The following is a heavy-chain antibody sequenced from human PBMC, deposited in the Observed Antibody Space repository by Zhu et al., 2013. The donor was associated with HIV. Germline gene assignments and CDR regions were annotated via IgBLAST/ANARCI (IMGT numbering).Heavy chain of an antibody. CDR1: GYTFTSYD. Sequence: QVQLVQSGAEVKKPGASVKVSCKASGYTFTSYDINWVRQATGQGLEWMGWMNPNSGNTGYAQKFQGRVTMTRNTSISTAYMELSSLRSEDTAVYYCARGRITMVRGVRWNYYYGMDVWAKGPRSPSP. CDR2: MNPNSGNT. CDR3: ARGRITMVRGVRWNYYYGMDV. D-gene: IGHD3-10*01. J-gene: IGHJ6*02. V-gene: IGHV1-8*01.